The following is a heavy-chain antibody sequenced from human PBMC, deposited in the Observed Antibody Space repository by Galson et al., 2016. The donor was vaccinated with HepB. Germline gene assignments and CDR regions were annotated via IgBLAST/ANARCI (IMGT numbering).Heavy chain of an antibody. CDR3: ARVDIASAGGRYYLHH. CDR2: IIPIFRTA. V-gene: IGHV1-69*13. Sequence: SVKVSCKASGGTFRNYAISWVRQAPGQGLEWMGGIIPIFRTANYAQKFQGRVTITADESTSTAYMELSSLRSEDTAVYYCARVDIASAGGRYYLHHWGQGTLVTVSS. D-gene: IGHD6-13*01. CDR1: GGTFRNYA. J-gene: IGHJ4*02.